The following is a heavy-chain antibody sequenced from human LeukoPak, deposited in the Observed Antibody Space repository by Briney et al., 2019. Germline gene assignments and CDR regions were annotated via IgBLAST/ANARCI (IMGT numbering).Heavy chain of an antibody. CDR1: GFTFDDYA. J-gene: IGHJ4*02. CDR2: ISWDGGSA. D-gene: IGHD5-12*01. CDR3: AKAALPRGGYVHYFDY. V-gene: IGHV3-43D*03. Sequence: PGGSLRLSCAASGFTFDDYAMHWVGQAPRKGLEWVSGISWDGGSAYYADSVKGRFTISRDNSKNSLYLQMNSLRAEDTALYYCAKAALPRGGYVHYFDYWGQGTLVTVSS.